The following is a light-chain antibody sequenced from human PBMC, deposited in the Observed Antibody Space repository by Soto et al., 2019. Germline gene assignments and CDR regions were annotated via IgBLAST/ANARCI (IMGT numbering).Light chain of an antibody. CDR1: SSDVGSYNH. CDR2: EGS. CDR3: CSSARSTFYA. V-gene: IGLV2-23*01. Sequence: QSALTQPASVSGSPGQSFTISCTGVSSDVGSYNHVSWYQQHPGKAPTVIIYEGSERPSGVSNRFSGSKSGNTASLTISGLQAEDEADYYCCSSARSTFYAFATGTKLTVL. J-gene: IGLJ1*01.